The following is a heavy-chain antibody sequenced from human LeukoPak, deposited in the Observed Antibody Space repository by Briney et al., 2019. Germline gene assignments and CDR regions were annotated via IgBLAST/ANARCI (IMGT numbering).Heavy chain of an antibody. J-gene: IGHJ6*02. D-gene: IGHD3-10*01. CDR3: ARDGIRAREVIILRPVDL. V-gene: IGHV3-74*01. Sequence: GGSPRLSCAASGFTFSSYWMHWVRLAPGPGMVWVSLIDSDGSRTSYADSAKGRFTISRVNAKNTQYLQMNSLLSEDTAVDYCARDGIRAREVIILRPVDLWGQGTTVTVSS. CDR2: IDSDGSRT. CDR1: GFTFSSYW.